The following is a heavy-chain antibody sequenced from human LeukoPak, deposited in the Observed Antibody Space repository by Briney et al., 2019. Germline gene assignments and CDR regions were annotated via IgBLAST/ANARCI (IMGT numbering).Heavy chain of an antibody. CDR1: GYTFTSYD. J-gene: IGHJ4*02. CDR2: MNPNSGNT. V-gene: IGHV1-8*01. Sequence: ASVKVSCTASGYTFTSYDINWVRQAPGQGLEWTGWMNPNSGNTGYVQKFQGRVTMTRNTSISTAYMELSSLRSEDTAVYYCARRRYSSNWYYFDYWGQGTLVTVSS. CDR3: ARRRYSSNWYYFDY. D-gene: IGHD6-13*01.